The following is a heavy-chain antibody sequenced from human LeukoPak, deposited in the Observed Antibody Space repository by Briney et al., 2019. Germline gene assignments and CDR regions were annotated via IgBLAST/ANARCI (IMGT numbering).Heavy chain of an antibody. CDR1: GFTFGDYA. CDR2: ISGDGGST. CDR3: AKDAFSYSGYDLFDY. D-gene: IGHD5-12*01. J-gene: IGHJ4*02. V-gene: IGHV3-43*02. Sequence: GGPLRLSCAASGFTFGDYAMHWVRQAPGKGLEWVSLISGDGGSTYYADSVKGRFTISRDNSKNSLYLQMNSLRTEDTALHYCAKDAFSYSGYDLFDYWGQRTLVTVSS.